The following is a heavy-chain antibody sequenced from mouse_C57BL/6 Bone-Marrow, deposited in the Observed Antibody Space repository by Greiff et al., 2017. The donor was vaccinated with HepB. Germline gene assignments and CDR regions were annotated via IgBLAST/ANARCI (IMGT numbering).Heavy chain of an antibody. V-gene: IGHV3-5*01. J-gene: IGHJ2*01. CDR1: GISITTGNYR. CDR3: ARDITTVVPYYFDY. D-gene: IGHD1-1*01. Sequence: EVKLMESGPGLVKPSQTVFLTCTVTGISITTGNYRWSWIRQFPGNKLEWIGYIYSSGTITYNPSLTSRTTITRDTPKNQIFLEMNSLTAEDTATYYCARDITTVVPYYFDYWGQGTTLTVSS. CDR2: IYSSGTI.